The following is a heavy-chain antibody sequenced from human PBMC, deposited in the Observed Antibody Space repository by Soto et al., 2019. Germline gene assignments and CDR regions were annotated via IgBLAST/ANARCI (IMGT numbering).Heavy chain of an antibody. Sequence: PSETLSLTCTVSGGSISSGGYYWSWIRQHPGKGLEWIGYIYYSGSTYYNPSLKSRVTISVDTSKNQLSLKLSSVTAADTAVYYCARDSYYDSSGYDAFDIWGQGTMVTVSS. D-gene: IGHD3-22*01. CDR3: ARDSYYDSSGYDAFDI. J-gene: IGHJ3*02. CDR1: GGSISSGGYY. CDR2: IYYSGST. V-gene: IGHV4-31*03.